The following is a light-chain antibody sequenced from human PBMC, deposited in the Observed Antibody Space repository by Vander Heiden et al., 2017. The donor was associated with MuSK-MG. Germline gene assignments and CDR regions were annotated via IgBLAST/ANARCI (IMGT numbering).Light chain of an antibody. CDR2: WAS. V-gene: IGKV4-1*01. CDR1: QSVLYSSNNKNY. J-gene: IGKJ2*01. Sequence: DIVMTQSPDSLAVSLGERATINCKSSQSVLYSSNNKNYLAWYQQKPGQPPKLLIYWASTRESGVPDRFSGSGYGKDFTLTISSRQAEDVAVYYCQQYYRNPLHTFGQGTKMEIK. CDR3: QQYYRNPLHT.